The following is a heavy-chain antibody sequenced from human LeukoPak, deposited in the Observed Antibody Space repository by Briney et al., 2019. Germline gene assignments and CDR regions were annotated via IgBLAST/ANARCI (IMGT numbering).Heavy chain of an antibody. CDR3: ARWGYGSGSYPNGGFDP. D-gene: IGHD3-10*01. CDR2: INTNTGNP. CDR1: GYTFTSYY. Sequence: GASVKVSCKASGYTFTSYYMHWVRQAPGQGLEWMGWINTNTGNPTYVQGFTGRFVFSLDTSVSTAYLQISSLKAEDTAVYYCARWGYGSGSYPNGGFDPWGQGTLVTVSS. V-gene: IGHV7-4-1*02. J-gene: IGHJ5*02.